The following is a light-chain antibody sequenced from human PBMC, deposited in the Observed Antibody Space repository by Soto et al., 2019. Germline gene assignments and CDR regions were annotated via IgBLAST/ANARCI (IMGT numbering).Light chain of an antibody. CDR3: SSYTTSTTYV. Sequence: QSALTQPASVSGSPGQSITISCTGTSTDIGSYNYVSWYQQHPDKAPKLMIYEVSNRPSGISNRFSGSKSGNTASLTISGLQAEDEADYYCSSYTTSTTYVFGTGTKFTVL. V-gene: IGLV2-14*01. CDR2: EVS. CDR1: STDIGSYNY. J-gene: IGLJ1*01.